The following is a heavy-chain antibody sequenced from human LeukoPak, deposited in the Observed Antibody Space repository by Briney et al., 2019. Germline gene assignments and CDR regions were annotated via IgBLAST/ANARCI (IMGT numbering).Heavy chain of an antibody. V-gene: IGHV3-64*01. CDR1: GFTFSSYA. CDR3: ARGGATTLFDY. Sequence: GGSLRLSCAASGFTFSSYAMHWVRQAPGKGLEYASAITSNGDKTYYGNSVKGRFTISRDNSKNTLYLQMGSLRIEDMAVYYCARGGATTLFDYWGQGTLVTVSS. D-gene: IGHD1-26*01. J-gene: IGHJ4*02. CDR2: ITSNGDKT.